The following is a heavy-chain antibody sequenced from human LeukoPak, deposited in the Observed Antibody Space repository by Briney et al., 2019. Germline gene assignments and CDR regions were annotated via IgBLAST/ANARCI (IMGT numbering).Heavy chain of an antibody. CDR1: GGSISSYY. D-gene: IGHD2-8*02. CDR3: ARELGGVRLVDY. CDR2: IYTSGST. Sequence: SETLCLTCTVSGGSISSYYWSWIRQPAGKGLEWIGRIYTSGSTNYNPSLKSRVTISVDKSKNQFSLKLSSVTAADTAVYYCARELGGVRLVDYWGQGTLVTVSS. J-gene: IGHJ4*02. V-gene: IGHV4-4*07.